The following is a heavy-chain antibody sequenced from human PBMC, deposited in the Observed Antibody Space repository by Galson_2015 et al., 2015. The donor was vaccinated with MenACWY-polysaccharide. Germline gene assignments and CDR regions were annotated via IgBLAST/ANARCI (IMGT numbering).Heavy chain of an antibody. D-gene: IGHD2-21*02. V-gene: IGHV1-18*04. Sequence: SVKVSCKASGYTFTDYALSWVRQAPGQGLEWLGWISGYNGRTTYAQKFQGRVTGTADTSTSTAYMELTNLRSDDTAIYYCARDRPVTASWLDPWGQGTLVAVSS. J-gene: IGHJ5*02. CDR3: ARDRPVTASWLDP. CDR2: ISGYNGRT. CDR1: GYTFTDYA.